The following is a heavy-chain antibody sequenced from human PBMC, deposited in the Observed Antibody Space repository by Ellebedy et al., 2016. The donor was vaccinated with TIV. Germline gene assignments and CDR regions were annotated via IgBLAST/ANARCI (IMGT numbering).Heavy chain of an antibody. V-gene: IGHV1-18*01. CDR2: ISAYNGNT. CDR1: GYTFTSYG. J-gene: IGHJ6*02. Sequence: ASVKVSCXASGYTFTSYGISWVRQAPGQGLEWMGWISAYNGNTNYAQKLQGRVTMTTDTSTSTAYMELRSLRSDDTAVYYCAREKHYGDYGNQYYYYYGMDVWGQGTTVTVSS. CDR3: AREKHYGDYGNQYYYYYGMDV. D-gene: IGHD4-17*01.